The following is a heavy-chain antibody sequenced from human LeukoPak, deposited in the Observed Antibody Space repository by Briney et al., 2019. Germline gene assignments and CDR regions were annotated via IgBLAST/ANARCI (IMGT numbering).Heavy chain of an antibody. J-gene: IGHJ4*02. CDR2: ISGSGGST. D-gene: IGHD3-10*01. CDR3: AKASRSYGSGSYLSD. CDR1: GFTFSSYA. V-gene: IGHV3-23*01. Sequence: GGSLRLSCAAFGFTFSSYAMSWVRQAPGKGLEWVSAISGSGGSTYYADSVKGRFTISRDNSKNTLYLQMNSLRAEDTAVYYCAKASRSYGSGSYLSDWGQGTLVTVSS.